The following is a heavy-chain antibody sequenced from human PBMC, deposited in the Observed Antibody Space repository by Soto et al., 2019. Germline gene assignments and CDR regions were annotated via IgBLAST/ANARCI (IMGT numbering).Heavy chain of an antibody. D-gene: IGHD3-16*01. CDR1: GGTFSSYA. CDR3: ARPTDACHSLYYCDD. V-gene: IGHV1-69*06. CDR2: IIPIFGTA. J-gene: IGHJ4*02. Sequence: ASVKFSWKDSGGTFSSYAITWVRKAPGQGLECMGGIIPIFGTANYAQKIPGRVTNTSXXXXTXXXMXLXXLRSEDTAVYYCARPTDACHSLYYCDDLGLGTRDTVYS.